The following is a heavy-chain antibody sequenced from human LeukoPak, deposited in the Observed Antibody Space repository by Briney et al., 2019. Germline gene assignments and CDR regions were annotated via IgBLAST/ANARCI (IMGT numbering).Heavy chain of an antibody. CDR1: GYTFTGYY. V-gene: IGHV1-24*01. J-gene: IGHJ1*01. Sequence: ASVKVSCKASGYTFTGYYMHWVRQAPGKGLEWMGGFDPEDGETIYAQKFQGRVTMTEDTSTDTAYMELSSLRSEDTAVYYCATERWERLQKPSQKYFQHWGQGTLVTVSS. CDR2: FDPEDGET. D-gene: IGHD1-26*01. CDR3: ATERWERLQKPSQKYFQH.